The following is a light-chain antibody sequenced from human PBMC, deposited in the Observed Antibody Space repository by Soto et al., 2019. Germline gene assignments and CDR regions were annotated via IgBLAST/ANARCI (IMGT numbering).Light chain of an antibody. CDR2: GAS. CDR1: QRVSSN. J-gene: IGKJ4*01. CDR3: QQYGSSPLT. V-gene: IGKV3-20*01. Sequence: EIVMTQSPATLSVSPGERATFSCRASQRVSSNLAWYQQKPGQAPRLLIYGASSRATGIPDRFSGSGSGTDFTLTISRLEPEDFAVYYCQQYGSSPLTFGGGTKVDIK.